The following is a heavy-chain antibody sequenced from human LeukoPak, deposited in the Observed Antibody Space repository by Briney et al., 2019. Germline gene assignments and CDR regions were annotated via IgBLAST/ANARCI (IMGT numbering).Heavy chain of an antibody. V-gene: IGHV1-2*02. Sequence: GASVKVSCKASGYIFTGHYIHWVRQAPGQGLEWMGWINPNSGGTNHAQKFQDRVTMTRDTSISTAYLELSSLISDETALYYCAPRGGELLPEAFDFWGQGTMVTVSS. D-gene: IGHD2-21*01. J-gene: IGHJ3*01. CDR1: GYIFTGHY. CDR2: INPNSGGT. CDR3: APRGGELLPEAFDF.